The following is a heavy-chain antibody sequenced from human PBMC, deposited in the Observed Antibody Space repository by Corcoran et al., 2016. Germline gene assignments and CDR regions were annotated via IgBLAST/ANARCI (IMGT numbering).Heavy chain of an antibody. CDR1: GGSVSSGSYY. V-gene: IGHV4-61*01. D-gene: IGHD3-9*01. CDR3: ARVAGMTGYFDY. CDR2: IYYSGST. Sequence: QVQLQESGPGLVKPSETLSLTCTVSGGSVSSGSYYWSWIRQPPGKGLEWIGYIYYSGSTNYNPSLKSRVTISVDTSKNQFSLKLSSVTAADQAVYYWARVAGMTGYFDYWGQGTLVTVSS. J-gene: IGHJ4*02.